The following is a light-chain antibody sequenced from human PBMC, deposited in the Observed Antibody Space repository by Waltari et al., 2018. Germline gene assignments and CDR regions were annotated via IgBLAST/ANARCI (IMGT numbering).Light chain of an antibody. CDR1: SSSTGSNT. CDR2: SNN. J-gene: IGLJ2*01. V-gene: IGLV1-44*01. Sequence: QSVLTQPPSASGTPGQRVTFPCSGSSSSTGSNTVNWYQQLPGTAPKLLIYSNNQRPSGVPDRFSGSKSVTSASLAISGLQSEDEADYYCAAWDDSLNGVVFGGGTKLTVL. CDR3: AAWDDSLNGVV.